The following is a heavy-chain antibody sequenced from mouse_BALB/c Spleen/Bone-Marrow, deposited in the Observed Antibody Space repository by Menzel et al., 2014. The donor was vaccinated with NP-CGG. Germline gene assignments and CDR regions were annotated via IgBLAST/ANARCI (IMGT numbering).Heavy chain of an antibody. Sequence: VQLQESGPGLVQPSQSLSITCTVSGFSLTSYGVHWVRQSPGKGLEWLGVIWSGGSTDYNAAFISRLSISKDNSKSQVFFKMSSLQAKDTAIYYCARNSRGYGNSFAYWGQGTLVTVSA. J-gene: IGHJ3*01. CDR2: IWSGGST. D-gene: IGHD2-10*02. V-gene: IGHV2-2*02. CDR1: GFSLTSYG. CDR3: ARNSRGYGNSFAY.